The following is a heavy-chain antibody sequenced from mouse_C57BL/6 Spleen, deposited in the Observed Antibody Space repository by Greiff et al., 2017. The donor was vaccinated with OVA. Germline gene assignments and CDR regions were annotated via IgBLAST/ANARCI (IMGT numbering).Heavy chain of an antibody. J-gene: IGHJ1*03. V-gene: IGHV5-9-1*02. D-gene: IGHD1-1*01. Sequence: EVHLVESGEGLVKPGGSLKLSCAASGFTFSSYAMSWVRQTPEKRLEWVAYISSGGDYIYYADTVKGRFTISRDNARNTLYLQLSSLKSEDTAMYYCTRDYYGSSYVDWYFDVWGTGTTVTVSS. CDR1: GFTFSSYA. CDR3: TRDYYGSSYVDWYFDV. CDR2: ISSGGDYI.